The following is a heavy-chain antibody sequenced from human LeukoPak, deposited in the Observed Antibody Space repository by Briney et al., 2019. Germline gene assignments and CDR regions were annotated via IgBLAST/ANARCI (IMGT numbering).Heavy chain of an antibody. J-gene: IGHJ4*02. CDR2: LYPGDSDS. CDR1: GYSFFSNYW. Sequence: GESLKTSCKAYGYSFFSNYWIAWVRQMPGKGLEWMGILYPGDSDSRYSPSFQGQVTISADRSISTAYLHWSSLKVSDTAMYYCARASRDGYNQNFDYWGQGTLVTVSS. D-gene: IGHD5-24*01. CDR3: ARASRDGYNQNFDY. V-gene: IGHV5-51*01.